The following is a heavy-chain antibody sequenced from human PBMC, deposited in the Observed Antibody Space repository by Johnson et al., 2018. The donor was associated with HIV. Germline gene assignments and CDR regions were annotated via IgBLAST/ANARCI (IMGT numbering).Heavy chain of an antibody. CDR2: ISSHGGST. J-gene: IGHJ3*02. Sequence: EQLVESGGGVVQPGGSLRLSCAASGFTFSSYAMHWVRQAPGKGLEYVSAISSHGGSTYYANSVKGRFTISRDNSKNTLYLQMGSLRAEDMAVYYCARDAVTPIWGQGTMVTVSS. CDR3: ARDAVTPI. CDR1: GFTFSSYA. D-gene: IGHD4-17*01. V-gene: IGHV3-64*01.